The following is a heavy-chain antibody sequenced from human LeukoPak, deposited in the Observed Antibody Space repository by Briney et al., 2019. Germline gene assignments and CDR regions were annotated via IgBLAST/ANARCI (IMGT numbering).Heavy chain of an antibody. V-gene: IGHV3-30*02. CDR3: AKDQTGGWTFDY. CDR2: LWNDGSNK. D-gene: IGHD6-19*01. Sequence: GGALRLSCGASGFTFNSYGMHWVREAPGKGLEWVAFLWNDGSNKYYADSVKGRFTISRDNSKNTLSLQMNSLRDEDTAVYYCAKDQTGGWTFDYWGQGTLVTVSS. CDR1: GFTFNSYG. J-gene: IGHJ4*02.